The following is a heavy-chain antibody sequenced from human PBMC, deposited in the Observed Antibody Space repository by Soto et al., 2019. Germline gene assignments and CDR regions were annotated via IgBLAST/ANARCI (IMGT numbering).Heavy chain of an antibody. CDR1: GGTFSTFS. D-gene: IGHD6-19*01. CDR2: ITPILGIA. CDR3: ARLVPLSGHFPSGVAGAFDI. V-gene: IGHV1-69*02. Sequence: QVQLVQSGADVKKPGSSVKVSCQASGGTFSTFSLSWVRQAPGQGLEGLGRITPILGIAIYAQKFQGRLSINADKYTDTAHMELSALKSEDTAVYYCARLVPLSGHFPSGVAGAFDIWGQGTMVTVSS. J-gene: IGHJ3*02.